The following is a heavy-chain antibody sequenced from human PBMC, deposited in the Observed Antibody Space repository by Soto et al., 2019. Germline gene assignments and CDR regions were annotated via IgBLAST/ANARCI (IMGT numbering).Heavy chain of an antibody. CDR2: IYYSGST. Sequence: QVQLQESGPGLVKPSETLSLTCTDSGGSISTYYWSWIRQSPGKGLDWIGYIYYSGSTNYNPSLKSRVTISVDTSKNEFSLKLSSMTAADTAVYYCARGRPWELYDYWGQGTLVTVSS. V-gene: IGHV4-59*12. CDR1: GGSISTYY. CDR3: ARGRPWELYDY. J-gene: IGHJ4*02. D-gene: IGHD1-26*01.